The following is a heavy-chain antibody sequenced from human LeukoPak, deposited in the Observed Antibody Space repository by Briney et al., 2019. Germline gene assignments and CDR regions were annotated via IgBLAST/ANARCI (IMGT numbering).Heavy chain of an antibody. CDR3: AKGSSSSGWYDYFDY. CDR2: IYSGGST. D-gene: IGHD6-19*01. V-gene: IGHV3-66*01. CDR1: GFTVSSNY. J-gene: IGHJ4*02. Sequence: GGSLRLSCAASGFTVSSNYMSWVRQAPGKGLEWVSVIYSGGSTYYADSVKGRFTISRDNSKNTLYLQMNSLRAEDTAVYYCAKGSSSSGWYDYFDYWGQGTLVTVSS.